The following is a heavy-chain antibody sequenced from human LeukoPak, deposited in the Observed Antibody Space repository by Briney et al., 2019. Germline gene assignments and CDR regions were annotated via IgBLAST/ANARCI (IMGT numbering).Heavy chain of an antibody. D-gene: IGHD5/OR15-5a*01. CDR2: ISSSSSYI. V-gene: IGHV3-21*01. CDR3: ARDHSVYFDY. Sequence: GGSLRLSCAASGFTFSSYSMDWVRQAPGKGLEWVSSISSSSSYIYYADSVKGRFTISRDNAKNSLYLQMNSLRAEDTAVYYCARDHSVYFDYWGQGTLVTVSS. CDR1: GFTFSSYS. J-gene: IGHJ4*02.